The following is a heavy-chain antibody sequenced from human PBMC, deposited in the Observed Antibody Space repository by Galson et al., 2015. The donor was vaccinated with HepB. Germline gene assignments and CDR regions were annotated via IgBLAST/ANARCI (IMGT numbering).Heavy chain of an antibody. CDR3: AKEWMRSGSYSQRFYHYGMPV. J-gene: IGHJ6*02. Sequence: SLRLSCAASGFTFSSYGMHWVRQAPGKGLEWVAVISYDGGNKYYGDSVKGRFTISRDNSQNTLHLQMNSLRAEDSAVYYCAKEWMRSGSYSQRFYHYGMPVWGHGTTVTVSS. CDR1: GFTFSSYG. V-gene: IGHV3-30*18. CDR2: ISYDGGNK. D-gene: IGHD3-10*01.